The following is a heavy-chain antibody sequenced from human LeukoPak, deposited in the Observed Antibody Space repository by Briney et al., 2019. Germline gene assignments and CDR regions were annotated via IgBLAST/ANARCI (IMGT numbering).Heavy chain of an antibody. CDR1: GFTFSSYE. D-gene: IGHD5-12*01. CDR2: ISSGGSTI. V-gene: IGHV3-48*03. J-gene: IGHJ4*02. CDR3: ARAVGYSGFSDY. Sequence: GGSLRLSCAASGFTFSSYEMNWVGQAPGKGLEGVSYISSGGSTIYYADSVRGRFTISRDNAKNSLYLQMNSLRAEDTAVYYCARAVGYSGFSDYWGQGTLVTVSS.